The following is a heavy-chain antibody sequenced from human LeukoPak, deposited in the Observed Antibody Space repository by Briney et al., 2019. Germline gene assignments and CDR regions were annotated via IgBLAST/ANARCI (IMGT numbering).Heavy chain of an antibody. CDR1: RFSVGTFW. D-gene: IGHD1-1*01. J-gene: IGHJ4*02. Sequence: GWVMIFSCSLARFSVGTFWMSYLRRGPRKEQERVANKKEDGSEKYYVDSMKGRFTVSRDNAKNSLYLQMDSLRSEDKDVFYCAGGGTFVYDYCGPGTQTTVSS. CDR2: KKEDGSEK. CDR3: AGGGTFVYDY. V-gene: IGHV3-7*01.